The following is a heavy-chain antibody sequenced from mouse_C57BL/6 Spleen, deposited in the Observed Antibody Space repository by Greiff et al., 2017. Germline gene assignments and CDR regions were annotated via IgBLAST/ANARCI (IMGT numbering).Heavy chain of an antibody. D-gene: IGHD2-4*01. CDR1: GYTFTTYP. V-gene: IGHV1-47*01. Sequence: LQESGAELVKPGASVKMSCKASGYTFTTYPIEWMKQNHGKSLEWIGNFHPYNDDTKYNEKFKGKATLTVEKSSSTVYLELSRLTSDDSAVYYCARGGLYYDYGYAMDYWGQGTSVTVSS. CDR2: FHPYNDDT. J-gene: IGHJ4*01. CDR3: ARGGLYYDYGYAMDY.